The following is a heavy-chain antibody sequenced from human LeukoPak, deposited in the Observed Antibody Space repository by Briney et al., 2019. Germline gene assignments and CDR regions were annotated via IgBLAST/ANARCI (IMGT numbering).Heavy chain of an antibody. V-gene: IGHV3-74*01. D-gene: IGHD2-2*01. CDR1: GFTFSSYW. J-gene: IGHJ5*02. CDR2: ISSDGSST. Sequence: GGSLRLSCAASGFTFSSYWMHWVRQAPGKGLVWVSRISSDGSSTSYADSVKGRFTISRGNAKNTLYLQMNSLRAEDTAVYYCARGVGYCSSTSCYWWFDPWGQGTLVTVSS. CDR3: ARGVGYCSSTSCYWWFDP.